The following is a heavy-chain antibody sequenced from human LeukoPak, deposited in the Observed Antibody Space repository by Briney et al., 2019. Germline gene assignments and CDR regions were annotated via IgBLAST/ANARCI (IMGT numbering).Heavy chain of an antibody. D-gene: IGHD4-17*01. J-gene: IGHJ4*02. CDR1: GGSISSSGYY. Sequence: PSETLSLTCTVSGGSISSSGYYWGWIRQPPGKGLEWIGSIYYSGSTYHNPSLRSRVTISVDRSKNQFSLKLSSVTAADTAVYFCARAQYGDYAFDFWGQGTLVTVSS. CDR3: ARAQYGDYAFDF. V-gene: IGHV4-39*07. CDR2: IYYSGST.